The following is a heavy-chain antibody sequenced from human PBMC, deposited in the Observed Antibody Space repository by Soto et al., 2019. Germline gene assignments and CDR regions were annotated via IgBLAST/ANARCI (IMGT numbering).Heavy chain of an antibody. V-gene: IGHV1-2*04. CDR1: GYTFTGYY. CDR3: ARGGVAAGPGSGYYYGMDV. J-gene: IGHJ6*02. Sequence: ASVKFSCKASGYTFTGYYMHWVRQAPGQGLEWMGWINPNSGGTNYAQKFQGWVTMTRDTSISTAYMELSRLRSDDTAVYYCARGGVAAGPGSGYYYGMDVWGQGTTVTVSS. D-gene: IGHD6-13*01. CDR2: INPNSGGT.